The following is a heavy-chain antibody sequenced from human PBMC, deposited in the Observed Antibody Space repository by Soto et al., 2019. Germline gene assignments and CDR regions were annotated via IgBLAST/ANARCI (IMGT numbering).Heavy chain of an antibody. V-gene: IGHV3-30-3*01. J-gene: IGHJ3*02. CDR1: GFTFSSYA. CDR2: ISYDGSNK. D-gene: IGHD6-6*01. CDR3: ASDLDSSSSRGAFFI. Sequence: GGSLRLSCAASGFTFSSYAMHWVRQAPGKGLERVAVISYDGSNKYYADSVKGRFTISRDNSKNTLYLQMNSLRAEDTAVYYCASDLDSSSSRGAFFIWGPGTMVTVS.